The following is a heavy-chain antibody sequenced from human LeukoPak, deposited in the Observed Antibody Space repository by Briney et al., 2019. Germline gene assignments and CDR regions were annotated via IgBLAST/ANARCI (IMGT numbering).Heavy chain of an antibody. Sequence: GGSLRLSCAASGXTVSSSYMSWVRQAPGKGLEWVSVIYSGGSTYYADSVKGRFTISRHNSKNTLYLQMNSLRAEDTAVYYCARSAVAETKGAFDIWGQGTIVTVSS. J-gene: IGHJ3*02. CDR2: IYSGGST. D-gene: IGHD6-19*01. CDR1: GXTVSSSY. V-gene: IGHV3-53*04. CDR3: ARSAVAETKGAFDI.